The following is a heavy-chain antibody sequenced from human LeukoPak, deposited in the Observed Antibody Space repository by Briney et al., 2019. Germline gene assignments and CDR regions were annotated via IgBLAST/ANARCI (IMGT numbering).Heavy chain of an antibody. CDR1: RFTFSSYS. CDR3: ARDPAKYSSGWFGY. V-gene: IGHV3-48*01. D-gene: IGHD6-19*01. CDR2: ISSSSTHI. Sequence: GGSLRLSCAASRFTFSSYSMNWVRQAPGKGREWVSYISSSSTHIYYADSVKGGFTISRDNAKNSLYLQMNSLRAEDTAVYYCARDPAKYSSGWFGYWGQGTLVTVSS. J-gene: IGHJ5*01.